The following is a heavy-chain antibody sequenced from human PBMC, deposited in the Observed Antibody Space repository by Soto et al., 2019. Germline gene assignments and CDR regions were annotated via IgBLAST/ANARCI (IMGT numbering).Heavy chain of an antibody. CDR1: GFSFSDYY. V-gene: IGHV3-11*01. CDR2: ISNTGSTK. J-gene: IGHJ4*02. D-gene: IGHD4-17*01. Sequence: GGSLRLSCVVFGFSFSDYYMIWIRQAPGKGLEWISYISNTGSTKYYADSVKGRFTISRDNAKNSLYVQMNSLRGEDTAVYYCARDYYGDYILDYWGQGTLVTVSS. CDR3: ARDYYGDYILDY.